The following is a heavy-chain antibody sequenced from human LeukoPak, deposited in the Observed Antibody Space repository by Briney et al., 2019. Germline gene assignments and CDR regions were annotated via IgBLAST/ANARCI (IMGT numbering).Heavy chain of an antibody. V-gene: IGHV4-59*01. CDR3: ATGAIDAFDI. D-gene: IGHD2-2*01. J-gene: IGHJ3*02. CDR1: GGSISSYY. Sequence: NPSETLSLTCTVSGGSISSYYWSWIRQPPGQGLEWIGYIYYSGSTNYNPSLKSRVTISVDTSKNQFSLKLSSVTAADTAVYYCATGAIDAFDIWGQGTMVTVSS. CDR2: IYYSGST.